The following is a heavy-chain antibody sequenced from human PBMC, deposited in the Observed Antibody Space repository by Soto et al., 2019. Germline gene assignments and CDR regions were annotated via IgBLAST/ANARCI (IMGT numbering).Heavy chain of an antibody. V-gene: IGHV3-23*01. CDR3: AKDAVYGDGWCLMSF. Sequence: GGSLRLSCTASGFTFSKFAMTWVRQAPGKGLECVSGIFGSGGGIEYADSVKGRFTISRDNSKNTLYLQMTNLRADDTAVYYWAKDAVYGDGWCLMSFWARGTPDPVSS. D-gene: IGHD6-19*01. CDR1: GFTFSKFA. CDR2: IFGSGGGI. J-gene: IGHJ1*01.